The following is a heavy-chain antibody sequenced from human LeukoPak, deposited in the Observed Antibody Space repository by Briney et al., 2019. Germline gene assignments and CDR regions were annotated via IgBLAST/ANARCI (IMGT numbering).Heavy chain of an antibody. D-gene: IGHD2-21*02. CDR3: ARLACGGDCSHFDY. CDR1: GFTFSSYE. V-gene: IGHV3-48*03. Sequence: GGSLRLSYAASGFTFSSYEMNWVRQAPGKGLEWVSYISSSGSTIYYADSVKGRFTISRDNAKNSLYLQMNSLRAEDTAVYYCARLACGGDCSHFDYWGQGTLVTVSS. J-gene: IGHJ4*02. CDR2: ISSSGSTI.